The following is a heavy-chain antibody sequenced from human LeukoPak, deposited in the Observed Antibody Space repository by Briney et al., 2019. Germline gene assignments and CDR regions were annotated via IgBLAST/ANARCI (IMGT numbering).Heavy chain of an antibody. CDR2: IIPIFGTA. J-gene: IGHJ6*03. CDR3: ARVPAAMYLYYYMDV. D-gene: IGHD2-2*01. CDR1: GGTFSSYA. Sequence: ASVKVSCEASGGTFSSYAISWVRQAPGQGLEWMGGIIPIFGTANYAQKFQGRVTITTDESTSTAYMELSSLRSEDTAVYYCARVPAAMYLYYYMDVWGKGTTVTVSS. V-gene: IGHV1-69*05.